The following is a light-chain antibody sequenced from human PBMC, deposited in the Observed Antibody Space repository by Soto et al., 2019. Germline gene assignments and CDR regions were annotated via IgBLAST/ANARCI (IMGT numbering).Light chain of an antibody. CDR1: SSDVGGYNY. V-gene: IGLV2-14*01. CDR2: DVS. J-gene: IGLJ1*01. Sequence: QSALTQPASVSGSPGQSITISCTGTSSDVGGYNYVSWYQQHPDKAPKLMIYDVSNRPSGVSSRFSGSKSGNTASLTISGLQAEDEADYYCSSYTSSSTLDVFGTGTKLTVL. CDR3: SSYTSSSTLDV.